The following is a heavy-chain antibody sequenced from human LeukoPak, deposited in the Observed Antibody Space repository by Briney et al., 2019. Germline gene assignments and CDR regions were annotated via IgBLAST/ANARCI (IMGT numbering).Heavy chain of an antibody. J-gene: IGHJ5*02. CDR1: GGSISSYY. Sequence: SSETLSLTCTVSGGSISSYYWSWIRQPPGKGLEWIGYIYYSGSTNYNPSLKSRVTISVDTSKNQFSLKLSSVTAADTAVYYCARGGGYPDTAMARGAPRLYWFDPWGQGTLVTVSS. V-gene: IGHV4-59*01. CDR3: ARGGGYPDTAMARGAPRLYWFDP. D-gene: IGHD5-18*01. CDR2: IYYSGST.